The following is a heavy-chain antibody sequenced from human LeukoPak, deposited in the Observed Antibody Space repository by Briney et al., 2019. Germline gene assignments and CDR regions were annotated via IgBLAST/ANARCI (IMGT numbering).Heavy chain of an antibody. V-gene: IGHV1-2*02. CDR3: ARARPYCSSTSCYGYSFDY. CDR1: GYTFTGYY. CDR2: INPNSGGT. Sequence: GASVKVSCKASGYTFTGYYMHWVRQAPGQGLEWMGWINPNSGGTNYAQKFQGRVTMTRDTSISTAYMELSRLRSDGTAVYYCARARPYCSSTSCYGYSFDYWGQGTLVTVSS. D-gene: IGHD2-2*01. J-gene: IGHJ4*02.